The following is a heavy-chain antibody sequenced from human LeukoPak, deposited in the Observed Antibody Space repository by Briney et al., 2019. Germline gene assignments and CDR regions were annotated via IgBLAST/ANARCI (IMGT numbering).Heavy chain of an antibody. CDR3: ARDSQIEYSSSSGAAASYYYYMDV. D-gene: IGHD6-6*01. V-gene: IGHV1-2*02. J-gene: IGHJ6*03. CDR1: GYTFTTYY. Sequence: ASVKVSCKASGYTFTTYYVHWVRQAPGQGLEWMGWINPNSGGTNYAQKSQGRVTMTRDTSISTAYMELSRLRSDDTAVYYCARDSQIEYSSSSGAAASYYYYMDVWGKGTTVTVSS. CDR2: INPNSGGT.